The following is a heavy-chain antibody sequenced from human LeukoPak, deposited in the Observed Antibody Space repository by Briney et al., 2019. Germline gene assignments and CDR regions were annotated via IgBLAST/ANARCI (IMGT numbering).Heavy chain of an antibody. CDR2: IYHSGST. J-gene: IGHJ5*02. Sequence: SETLALTCAVSGYSISSGYYWGWIRQPPGKGLEWIGSIYHSGSTYYNPSLKSRVTISVDTSKNQFSLKLSSVTAADTAVYYCARHLGFTIFGVVIRAKWFDPWGQGTLVTVSS. V-gene: IGHV4-38-2*01. CDR3: ARHLGFTIFGVVIRAKWFDP. D-gene: IGHD3-3*01. CDR1: GYSISSGYY.